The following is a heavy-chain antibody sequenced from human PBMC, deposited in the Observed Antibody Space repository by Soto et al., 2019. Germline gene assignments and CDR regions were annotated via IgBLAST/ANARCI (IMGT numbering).Heavy chain of an antibody. V-gene: IGHV3-15*01. J-gene: IGHJ4*02. CDR1: GFTFSNTW. CDR3: TTLDGAWPVAF. D-gene: IGHD4-17*01. CDR2: ILSKTDGGTI. Sequence: EVQLVESGGGFVKPGGSLRLHCATSGFTFSNTWMNWVRQAPGKGLEWVGRILSKTDGGTIDYAAPVKGRFTISRDDSKNTLYLQMNSLKIEDTAVYYCTTLDGAWPVAFWGQGTLVTVSS.